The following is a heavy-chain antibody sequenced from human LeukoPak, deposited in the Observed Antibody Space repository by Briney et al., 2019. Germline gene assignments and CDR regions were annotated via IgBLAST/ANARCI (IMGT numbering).Heavy chain of an antibody. CDR3: AREVGATRGLDP. D-gene: IGHD1-26*01. CDR1: GFTVSSNY. J-gene: IGHJ5*02. Sequence: GGSLRLSCAASGFTVSSNYMSWVRQAPGKGLEWVSIIYSGGSTYYADSVKGRFTISRDTSKNTLYLQMNSLRAEDTAVYYCAREVGATRGLDPWGQGTLVTLSS. CDR2: IYSGGST. V-gene: IGHV3-53*01.